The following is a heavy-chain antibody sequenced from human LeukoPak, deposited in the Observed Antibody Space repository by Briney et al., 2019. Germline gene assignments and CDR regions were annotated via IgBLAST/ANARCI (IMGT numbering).Heavy chain of an antibody. CDR2: IHTSGST. Sequence: SETLSLTCAVYGGSFSGYYWSWIRQPAGKGLEWIGRIHTSGSTNYNPSLKSRVTMSADTSKNQFSLKLSSVTAADTAVYYCARDRYYYDSSGYYLFDYWGQGTLVTVSS. CDR1: GGSFSGYY. J-gene: IGHJ4*02. CDR3: ARDRYYYDSSGYYLFDY. D-gene: IGHD3-22*01. V-gene: IGHV4-4*07.